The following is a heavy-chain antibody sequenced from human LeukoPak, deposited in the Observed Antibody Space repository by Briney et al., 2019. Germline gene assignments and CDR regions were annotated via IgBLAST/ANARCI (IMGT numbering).Heavy chain of an antibody. J-gene: IGHJ6*03. CDR2: IWYDGSNK. CDR1: XXXFSSYG. CDR3: ARDLDYYYMDV. Sequence: GGSLRLXCXXXXXXFSSYGMHWVRQAPGKGLEWVAVIWYDGSNKYYADSVKGRFTISRDNSKNTLYLQMNSLRAEDTAVYYCARDLDYYYMDVWGKGTTVTVSS. V-gene: IGHV3-33*01.